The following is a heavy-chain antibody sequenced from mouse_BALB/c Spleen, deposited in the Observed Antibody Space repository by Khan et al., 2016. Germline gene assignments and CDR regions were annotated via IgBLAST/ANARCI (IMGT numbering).Heavy chain of an antibody. CDR1: GDSITSGY. V-gene: IGHV3-8*02. J-gene: IGHJ2*01. CDR3: ASYDLYYFDY. CDR2: ISYSGST. Sequence: EVQLQEPGPSLVKPSQTLSLTCSVTGDSITSGYWNWIRKFPGNKLEYMGYISYSGSTYYNPSLKSRISITRETSKNQYSLNVNSVTTEDTTTYFCASYDLYYFDYWGRGTTLTVSS. D-gene: IGHD6-1*01.